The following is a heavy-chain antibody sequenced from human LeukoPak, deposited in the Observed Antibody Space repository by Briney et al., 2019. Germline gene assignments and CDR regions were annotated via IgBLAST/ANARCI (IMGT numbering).Heavy chain of an antibody. D-gene: IGHD2-2*01. Sequence: ASVKVSCKASRYTLTGYIMHWVRQAPGQGLEWMGWINVKSGSTNYAQKVQGRLTITRDTPISTAYMELSRLRSDYTAVYYCYQLLGATLFVPWGEGALVTVSS. CDR2: INVKSGST. CDR1: RYTLTGYI. CDR3: YQLLGATLFVP. J-gene: IGHJ5*02. V-gene: IGHV1-2*02.